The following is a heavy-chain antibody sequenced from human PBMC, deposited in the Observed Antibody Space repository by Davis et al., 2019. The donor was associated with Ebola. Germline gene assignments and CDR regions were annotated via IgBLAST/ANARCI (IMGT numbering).Heavy chain of an antibody. V-gene: IGHV3-13*01. CDR1: GFTLSSYD. J-gene: IGHJ3*02. D-gene: IGHD3-10*01. CDR2: IGSAGDA. CDR3: ARAIFGETAFDI. Sequence: GESLKISCAASGFTLSSYDMHWVRHATGKGLEWVSAIGSAGDAYYPGSVKGRFTISRENAKNSLYLQMNSLRPGDTAVYYCARAIFGETAFDIWGQGTMVTVS.